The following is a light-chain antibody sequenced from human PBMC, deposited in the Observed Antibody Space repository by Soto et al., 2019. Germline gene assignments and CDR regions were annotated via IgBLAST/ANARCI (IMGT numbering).Light chain of an antibody. CDR3: QQYKSFPLT. Sequence: DIQMTQSPSSVSVSVGDRVTITCRASQDISDLLAWYQQKPGKAPRLLIFAASNLHTEVPSRFSGSGYGTDFSLTINGLQPEDFATYYCQQYKSFPLTFGGGTKVDVK. V-gene: IGKV1-12*01. CDR1: QDISDL. CDR2: AAS. J-gene: IGKJ4*01.